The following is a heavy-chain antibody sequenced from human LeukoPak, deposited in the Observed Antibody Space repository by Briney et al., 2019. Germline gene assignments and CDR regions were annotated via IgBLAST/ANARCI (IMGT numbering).Heavy chain of an antibody. V-gene: IGHV3-30*02. CDR2: IRYDGSNK. CDR3: AKDFARSSGWYDFDY. CDR1: GFTFSSYG. D-gene: IGHD6-19*01. Sequence: GGSLRLSCAASGFTFSSYGMHWVRQAPGKGLEGVAFIRYDGSNKYYADSVKGRFTISRDNSKNTLYLQMNRLRAEDTAVYYCAKDFARSSGWYDFDYWDQGTLVTVSS. J-gene: IGHJ4*02.